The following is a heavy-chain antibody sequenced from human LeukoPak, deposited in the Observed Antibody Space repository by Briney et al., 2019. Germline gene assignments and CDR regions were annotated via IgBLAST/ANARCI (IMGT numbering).Heavy chain of an antibody. CDR2: INPNSGGT. J-gene: IGHJ4*02. D-gene: IGHD5-12*01. V-gene: IGHV1-2*02. CDR1: GYTFTGYY. Sequence: ASVKVSCKASGYTFTGYYMHWVRQAPGQGLGWMGWINPNSGGTNYAQKFQGRVTMTRDTSISTAYMELSRLRSDDTAVYYCARPADIVATPFDYWGQGTLVTVSS. CDR3: ARPADIVATPFDY.